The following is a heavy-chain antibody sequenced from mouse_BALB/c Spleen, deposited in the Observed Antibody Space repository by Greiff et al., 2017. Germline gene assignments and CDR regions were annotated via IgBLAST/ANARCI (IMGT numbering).Heavy chain of an antibody. J-gene: IGHJ4*01. CDR3: ARLIAMDY. CDR2: ISSGGSYT. CDR1: GFTFSSYG. V-gene: IGHV5-6*01. Sequence: EVMLVESGGDLVKPGGSLKLSCAASGFTFSSYGMSWVRQTPDKRLEWVATISSGGSYTYYPDSVKGRFTISRDNAKNTLYLQMSSLKSEDTAMYYCARLIAMDYWGQGTSVTVSS.